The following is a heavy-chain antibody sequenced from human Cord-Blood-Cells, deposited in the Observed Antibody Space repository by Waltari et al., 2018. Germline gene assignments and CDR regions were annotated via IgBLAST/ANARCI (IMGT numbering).Heavy chain of an antibody. D-gene: IGHD6-19*01. V-gene: IGHV4-61*01. Sequence: QVQLQESGPGLVKPSETLSLTCTVSGGSVSSGSYYGSWIRQPPGTGLEWHGYIYYSGSTNYNPSLKSRVTISVDTSKNQFSLKLSSVTAADTAVYCCARSGSGWYFDYWGQGTLVTVSS. CDR1: GGSVSSGSYY. CDR2: IYYSGST. J-gene: IGHJ4*02. CDR3: ARSGSGWYFDY.